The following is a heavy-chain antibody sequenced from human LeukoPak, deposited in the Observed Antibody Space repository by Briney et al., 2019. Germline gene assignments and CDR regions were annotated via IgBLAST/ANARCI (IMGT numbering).Heavy chain of an antibody. Sequence: PSETLSLTCAVSGGSISSSNWWSWVRQPPGKGLEWIGEIYHGGSTNYDPSLKSRVTISVDKSKNQFSLKLSSVTAADTAVYYCVKEGPYGSGSYLDYWGQGTLVTVSS. CDR1: GGSISSSNW. CDR2: IYHGGST. V-gene: IGHV4-4*02. CDR3: VKEGPYGSGSYLDY. D-gene: IGHD3-10*01. J-gene: IGHJ4*02.